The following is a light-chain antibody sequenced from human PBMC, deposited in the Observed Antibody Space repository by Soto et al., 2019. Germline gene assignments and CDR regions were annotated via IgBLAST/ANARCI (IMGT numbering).Light chain of an antibody. J-gene: IGKJ5*01. Sequence: EIRWAHSPGTLSLYPRRRATFSCRAIQRLSASDIAWYQQKPGQAPKFLIYGVSSRATGIPDRFSGSGSGTDFTLTISRLEPEDFAVYHCQQYGSSPLITLGQGTRLEIK. CDR1: QRLSASD. CDR3: QQYGSSPLIT. CDR2: GVS. V-gene: IGKV3-20*01.